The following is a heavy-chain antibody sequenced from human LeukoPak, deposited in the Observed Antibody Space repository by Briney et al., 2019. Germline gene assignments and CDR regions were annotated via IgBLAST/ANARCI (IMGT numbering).Heavy chain of an antibody. Sequence: SEILSLTCTVSGGSIRSQFWSWIRQPPGKGLEWIGYVYSSERVDYNPSLKSRVTVSVDTFKNEFSLSLTSVTAADTAVYYCARHHGSWTDWYFDLWGRGTLVIVSS. CDR2: VYSSERV. CDR1: GGSIRSQF. D-gene: IGHD6-13*01. J-gene: IGHJ2*01. V-gene: IGHV4-4*09. CDR3: ARHHGSWTDWYFDL.